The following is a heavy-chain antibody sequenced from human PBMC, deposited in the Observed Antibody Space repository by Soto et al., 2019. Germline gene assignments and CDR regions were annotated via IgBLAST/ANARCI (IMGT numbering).Heavy chain of an antibody. CDR2: MNPNSGNT. J-gene: IGHJ3*02. CDR1: GYTFTSYD. Sequence: QVQLVQSGAEVKKPGASVKVSCKASGYTFTSYDINWVRQATGQALEWMGWMNPNSGNTGYAQKFQGIVAMTRSTARSTPYRELSRLGSEERAIYYCARGGDSSGWYGDAFDIGGQGTMVTVSS. D-gene: IGHD6-19*01. CDR3: ARGGDSSGWYGDAFDI. V-gene: IGHV1-8*01.